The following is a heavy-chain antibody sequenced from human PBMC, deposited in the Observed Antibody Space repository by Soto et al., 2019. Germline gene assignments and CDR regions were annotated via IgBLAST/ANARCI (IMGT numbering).Heavy chain of an antibody. CDR2: IRSKAYGGTT. V-gene: IGHV3-49*03. CDR1: GFTFGDYA. D-gene: IGHD2-2*02. CDR3: TRDLEYQLIYNGYWFDP. Sequence: GGSLRLSCTASGFTFGDYAMSWFRQAPGKGLEWVGFIRSKAYGGTTEYAASVKGRFTISRDDSKSIAYLQMNSLKTEDTAVYYCTRDLEYQLIYNGYWFDPWGQGTLVTVSS. J-gene: IGHJ5*02.